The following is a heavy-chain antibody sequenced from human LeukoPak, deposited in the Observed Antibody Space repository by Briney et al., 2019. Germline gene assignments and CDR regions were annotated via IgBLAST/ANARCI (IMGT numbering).Heavy chain of an antibody. CDR1: GGTFNTYA. D-gene: IGHD2-15*01. Sequence: GASVKVSCKASGGTFNTYAINWVRQAPGQGLEWMGGIIPIFGTANYAQKFQGRVTITADESTSTAYMELSSLRSEDTAVYYCARGSTCSGGSCYVEPNYYYYGMDVWGQGTTVTVSS. CDR3: ARGSTCSGGSCYVEPNYYYYGMDV. J-gene: IGHJ6*02. V-gene: IGHV1-69*13. CDR2: IIPIFGTA.